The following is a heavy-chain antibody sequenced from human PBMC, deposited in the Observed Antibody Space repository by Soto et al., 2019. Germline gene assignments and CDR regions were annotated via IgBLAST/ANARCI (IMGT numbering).Heavy chain of an antibody. CDR1: GFTFSSYA. J-gene: IGHJ6*02. Sequence: QVQLVESGGGVVQPGRSLRLSCAASGFTFSSYAMHWVRQAPDKGLEWVAVISYDGSNKYYADSAKGRFTISRDNSKNTLYLQMNGRRAEDTAVYYCARDRLELTTYYYSYGMDVWGQGATGTVSS. CDR3: ARDRLELTTYYYSYGMDV. CDR2: ISYDGSNK. V-gene: IGHV3-30*14. D-gene: IGHD4-17*01.